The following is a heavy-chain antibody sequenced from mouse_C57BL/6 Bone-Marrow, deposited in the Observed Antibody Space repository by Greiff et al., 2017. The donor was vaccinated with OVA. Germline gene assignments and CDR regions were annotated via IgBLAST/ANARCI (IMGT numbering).Heavy chain of an antibody. CDR2: ISSGSSTN. Sequence: EVKLMESGGGLVKPGGSLKLSCAASGFTFSDYGMHWVRQAPEKGLEWVAYISSGSSTNYYADTVKGRFTISRDNAKNTLFLQMTSLRSEDTAMYYCARGLLRYFDVWGTGTTVTVSS. J-gene: IGHJ1*03. V-gene: IGHV5-17*01. D-gene: IGHD1-1*01. CDR3: ARGLLRYFDV. CDR1: GFTFSDYG.